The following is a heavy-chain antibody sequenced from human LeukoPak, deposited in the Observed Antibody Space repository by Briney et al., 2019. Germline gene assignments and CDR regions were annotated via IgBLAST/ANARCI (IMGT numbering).Heavy chain of an antibody. CDR1: GFSFSSYN. CDR3: ARVRGVHYDIDV. CDR2: ISTSSVI. J-gene: IGHJ6*02. V-gene: IGHV3-48*02. Sequence: PGGSLRLSCAASGFSFSSYNRNWVRQPPGQGREWVSYISTSSVIYHADSVKGRFTISRDDAKNSLYLQMNSLRDEDTAVYYCARVRGVHYDIDVWGQGTTVTVSS. D-gene: IGHD3-10*01.